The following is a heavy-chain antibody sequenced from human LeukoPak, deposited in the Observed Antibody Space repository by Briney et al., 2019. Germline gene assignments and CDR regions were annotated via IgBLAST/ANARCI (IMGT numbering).Heavy chain of an antibody. V-gene: IGHV4-34*01. CDR3: ARAIAAQYYYYGMDV. CDR1: GGXXXGYX. D-gene: IGHD6-13*01. CDR2: INHSGST. Sequence: YGGXXXGYXGXWIRQPPGKGLEWIGEINHSGSTNYNPSLKSRVTISVDTSKNQFSLKLSSVTAADTAVYYCARAIAAQYYYYGMDVWGQGTTVTVSS. J-gene: IGHJ6*02.